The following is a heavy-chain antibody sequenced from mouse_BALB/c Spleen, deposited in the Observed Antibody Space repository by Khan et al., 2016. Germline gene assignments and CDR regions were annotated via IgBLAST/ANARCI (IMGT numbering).Heavy chain of an antibody. CDR2: ISYSGIT. J-gene: IGHJ3*01. CDR1: GYSITSDYA. V-gene: IGHV3-2*02. Sequence: QLEESGPGLVKPSQSLSLTCTVTGYSITSDYAWNWIRQFPGNKLEWMGYISYSGITSYNPSLKSRISITRDTSKNQFFLQLISVTTEDTATYYCAYDGYYAWFPYWGQGTLVTVSA. CDR3: AYDGYYAWFPY. D-gene: IGHD2-3*01.